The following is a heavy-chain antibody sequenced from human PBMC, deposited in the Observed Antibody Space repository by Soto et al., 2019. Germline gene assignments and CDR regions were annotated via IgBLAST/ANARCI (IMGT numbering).Heavy chain of an antibody. D-gene: IGHD3-22*01. CDR1: GFTFSNYA. Sequence: GGSLRLSCAASGFTFSNYAMNWVRQAPGKGLEWVSVISGSGGSTYYADSVKGRFTISRDNSKNTLDLQMNSLRAEDTAVYYCAKGSPVGSYYGSSGFEYWGQGTLVTVS. V-gene: IGHV3-23*01. J-gene: IGHJ4*02. CDR2: ISGSGGST. CDR3: AKGSPVGSYYGSSGFEY.